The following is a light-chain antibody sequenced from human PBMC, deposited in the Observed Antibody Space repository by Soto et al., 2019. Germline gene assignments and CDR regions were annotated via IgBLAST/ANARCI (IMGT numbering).Light chain of an antibody. CDR1: QSVSSN. V-gene: IGKV3-15*01. Sequence: EILMTQSPAPLSVSPGERATLSCMSSQSVSSNLAWYQQKPGQAPRLLIYAVSTRPTGIPARFSGSGSGTEFTLTINSLQSEEFAVYYCQQYNNWPPMWTFGQGTKVDIK. J-gene: IGKJ1*01. CDR3: QQYNNWPPMWT. CDR2: AVS.